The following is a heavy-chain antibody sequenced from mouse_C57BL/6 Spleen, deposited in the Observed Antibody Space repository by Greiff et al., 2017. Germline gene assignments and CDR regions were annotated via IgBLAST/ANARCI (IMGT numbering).Heavy chain of an antibody. Sequence: VQLQQSGAELVRPGASVKLSCTASGFNIKDDYMHWVKQRPEQGLEWIGWIDPENGDTEYASKFQGKATITADTSSNTAYLQLSSLTSEDTAVYCCTHYYGSRYYFDYWGQGTTLTVSS. J-gene: IGHJ2*01. V-gene: IGHV14-4*01. CDR2: IDPENGDT. CDR3: THYYGSRYYFDY. D-gene: IGHD1-1*01. CDR1: GFNIKDDY.